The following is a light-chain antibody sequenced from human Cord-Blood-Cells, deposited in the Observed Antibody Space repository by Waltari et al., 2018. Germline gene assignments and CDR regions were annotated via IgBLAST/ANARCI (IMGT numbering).Light chain of an antibody. J-gene: IGLJ3*02. CDR3: QSYDSSLSGYV. V-gene: IGLV1-40*01. CDR2: GNS. CDR1: SSNIGAGHD. Sequence: QSVLTQPPSVSGAPGQRVTISCTGSSSNIGAGHDVPWYQQLPGPAPKLLIYGNSNRPSGVPDRFSGSKSGTSASLAITGLQAEDEADYYCQSYDSSLSGYVFGGGTKLTVL.